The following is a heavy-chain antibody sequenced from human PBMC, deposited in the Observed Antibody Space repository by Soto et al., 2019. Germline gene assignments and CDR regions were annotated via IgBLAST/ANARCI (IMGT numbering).Heavy chain of an antibody. J-gene: IGHJ4*02. CDR3: ARVDKISYSSNDF. CDR2: IKQDGSDE. CDR1: GFTFRDYW. D-gene: IGHD2-15*01. V-gene: IGHV3-7*03. Sequence: EVQLVESGGGLVRPGGSLRLSCAVSGFTFRDYWMSWVRQAPGKGLEWVANIKQDGSDEYYVDSMKGRINISRDNAGNSLHLQMNSLRAEDTAVYFCARVDKISYSSNDFWGQGTLVTVSS.